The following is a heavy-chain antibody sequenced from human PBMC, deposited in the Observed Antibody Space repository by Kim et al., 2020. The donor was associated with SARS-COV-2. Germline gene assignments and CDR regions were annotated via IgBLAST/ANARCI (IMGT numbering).Heavy chain of an antibody. CDR1: GGSISGYY. V-gene: IGHV4-59*13. J-gene: IGHJ4*02. CDR3: ARVRKAGELLDVDF. Sequence: SETLSLTCTVSGGSISGYYWSWIRQSPGKGLDWIGYIRYRRSNNNNPSLKSRVTMSVDTSKNQFSLTLSSVTAADTDVYYCARVRKAGELLDVDFWGQGTLVTVSS. D-gene: IGHD3-10*01. CDR2: IRYRRSN.